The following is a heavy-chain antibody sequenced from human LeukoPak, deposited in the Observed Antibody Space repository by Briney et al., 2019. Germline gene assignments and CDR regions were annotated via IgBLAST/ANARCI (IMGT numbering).Heavy chain of an antibody. CDR3: AKDVGYCSGGTCDSGRNWFDP. J-gene: IGHJ5*02. V-gene: IGHV3-23*01. Sequence: GGSLRLSCAASGFTFSSYALSWARQAPGKGLEWVSAISGSGRSTFYADSVKGRFTISRDNSKSTLYLQMNSLRAEDTAVYYCAKDVGYCSGGTCDSGRNWFDPWGQGTLVTVSS. CDR1: GFTFSSYA. D-gene: IGHD2-15*01. CDR2: ISGSGRST.